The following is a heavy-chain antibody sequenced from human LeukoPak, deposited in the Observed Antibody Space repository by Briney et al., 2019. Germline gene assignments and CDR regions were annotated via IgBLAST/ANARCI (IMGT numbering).Heavy chain of an antibody. J-gene: IGHJ5*02. CDR2: IYYSGSA. CDR1: GGSVSSGSYY. CDR3: ARGFGDWGLSWFDP. Sequence: SETLSLTCTVSGGSVSSGSYYWSWIRQPPGKGLEWIGYIYYSGSAKYNPSLKSRVTISVDTSKNQFSLRLTSVTAADTAVYYCARGFGDWGLSWFDPWGQGTLVTVSS. D-gene: IGHD3-10*01. V-gene: IGHV4-61*01.